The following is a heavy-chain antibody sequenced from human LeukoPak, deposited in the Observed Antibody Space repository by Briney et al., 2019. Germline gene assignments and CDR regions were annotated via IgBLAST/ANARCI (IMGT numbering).Heavy chain of an antibody. D-gene: IGHD2-2*01. J-gene: IGHJ3*02. CDR3: ASAYQGDDAFDI. V-gene: IGHV4-39*07. CDR2: IYYSGST. Sequence: PSETLSLTCTVSAGSISSSSYYWGWIRQPPGKGLEWIGSIYYSGSTYYNPSLKSRVTISLDTSKNQFSWKLSSVTAADTAVYYCASAYQGDDAFDIWGQGTMVTVSS. CDR1: AGSISSSSYY.